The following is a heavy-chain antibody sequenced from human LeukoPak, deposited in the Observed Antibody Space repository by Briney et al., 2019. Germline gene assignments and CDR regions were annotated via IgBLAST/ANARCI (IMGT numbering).Heavy chain of an antibody. CDR1: GFTFRRNW. D-gene: IGHD4-11*01. J-gene: IGHJ4*02. CDR3: ARVASNYDFDC. V-gene: IGHV3-20*04. Sequence: GGSLRLSCAASGFTFRRNWMHWVRQAPGKGLEWVSGINWNGGNTGYADSVKGRFTISRDNAKNSLYLQMNSLRAEDTALYYCARVASNYDFDCWGQGTLVTVSS. CDR2: INWNGGNT.